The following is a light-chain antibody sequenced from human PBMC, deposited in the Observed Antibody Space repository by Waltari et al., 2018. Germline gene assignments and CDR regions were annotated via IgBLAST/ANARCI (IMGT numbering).Light chain of an antibody. J-gene: IGKJ4*01. Sequence: EIVMTQSPATLSVSPGERATLSCRASQIVRSNLAWYQQKPGQAPMLLIYGASTRATGIPARFSGSGSGTEFTLTISSLQSEDFAVYYCQQYNNWPPLTFGGGTKVEIK. V-gene: IGKV3-15*01. CDR3: QQYNNWPPLT. CDR1: QIVRSN. CDR2: GAS.